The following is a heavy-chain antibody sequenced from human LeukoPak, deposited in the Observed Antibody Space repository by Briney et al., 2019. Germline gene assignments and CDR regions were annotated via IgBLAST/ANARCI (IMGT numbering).Heavy chain of an antibody. Sequence: SETLSLTCAVSGGSISSTKWWSWIRQPPGKGLEWIGEIYHSGSTNHKPSLKSRVTISVDTSKNQFSLKLTSVTAADTAVYYCGRRSRSTWNYRRGDYWGQGTLVTVSS. J-gene: IGHJ4*02. V-gene: IGHV4-4*02. CDR3: GRRSRSTWNYRRGDY. D-gene: IGHD1-7*01. CDR2: IYHSGST. CDR1: GGSISSTKW.